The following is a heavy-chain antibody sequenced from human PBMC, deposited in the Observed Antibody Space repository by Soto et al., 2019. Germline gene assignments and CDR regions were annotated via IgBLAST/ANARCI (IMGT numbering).Heavy chain of an antibody. CDR2: SYYIGSA. CDR1: VDSISRGGAY. Sequence: SETLSLTCSVSVDSISRGGAYWTWIRQQPGKGLEWIGYSYYIGSAFYNPSLQSRVSISVDMSQNQVSLKLTSVTAADTAVYYCARAGGTVAAINFFGLDVWGQGTTVTVS. V-gene: IGHV4-31*03. J-gene: IGHJ6*02. CDR3: ARAGGTVAAINFFGLDV. D-gene: IGHD1-26*01.